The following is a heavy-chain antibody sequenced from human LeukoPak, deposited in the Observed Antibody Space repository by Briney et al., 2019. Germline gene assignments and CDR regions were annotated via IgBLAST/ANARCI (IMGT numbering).Heavy chain of an antibody. CDR3: ASFGRSGRDYYFDS. J-gene: IGHJ4*02. V-gene: IGHV5-10-1*01. CDR1: GSIFTNSL. CDR2: IDPTDSYT. Sequence: GASLQISCKCSGSIFTNSLITWVRQLPGKRLEWMGRIDPTDSYTNYSPFFQGHVIFSTDKSITTAYLQWSSLKASDTAMYYCASFGRSGRDYYFDSWGQGTLVTVSS. D-gene: IGHD5-12*01.